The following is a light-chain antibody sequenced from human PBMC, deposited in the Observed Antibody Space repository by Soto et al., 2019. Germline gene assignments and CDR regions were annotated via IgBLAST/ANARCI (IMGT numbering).Light chain of an antibody. CDR1: QSFSSY. Sequence: EIVLTQSPATLSLSPGERATLSCRASQSFSSYLAWYQQKPGQAPRLLIYDASNSATGIPARFSCSGSGTDLTLTISSLEPEDFAVYYCQQRSNWPLLTFGRGTKVEIK. CDR3: QQRSNWPLLT. J-gene: IGKJ4*01. V-gene: IGKV3-11*01. CDR2: DAS.